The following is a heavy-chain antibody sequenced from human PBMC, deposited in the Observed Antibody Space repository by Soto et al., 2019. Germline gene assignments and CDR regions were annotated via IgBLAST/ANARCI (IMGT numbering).Heavy chain of an antibody. V-gene: IGHV4-39*01. J-gene: IGHJ6*03. D-gene: IGHD3-3*01. CDR3: ASQTIRFLEWFDLMEV. CDR2: IYYSGST. Sequence: SETLSLTCAFSVGSISSSSYYLGFVHQAPLKGLEWIWIIYYSGSTYYNPSLKSRVTISVDTSKNQFSLKLSSVTAADTAVYYCASQTIRFLEWFDLMEVWGKGTTVTVSS. CDR1: VGSISSSSYY.